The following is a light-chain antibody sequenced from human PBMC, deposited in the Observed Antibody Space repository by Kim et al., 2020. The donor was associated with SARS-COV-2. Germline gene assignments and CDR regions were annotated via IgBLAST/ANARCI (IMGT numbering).Light chain of an antibody. CDR3: LQQDSYPWT. J-gene: IGKJ1*01. V-gene: IGKV1-17*01. CDR2: AAS. Sequence: ASGGGRVTIRCRARQGIRTDLAWYQQKAGDAPEHLIYAASILQSGVPSRFSGSGLETEFTHKNDSLQSEDFATYYGLQQDSYPWTFGQGTTVEIK. CDR1: QGIRTD.